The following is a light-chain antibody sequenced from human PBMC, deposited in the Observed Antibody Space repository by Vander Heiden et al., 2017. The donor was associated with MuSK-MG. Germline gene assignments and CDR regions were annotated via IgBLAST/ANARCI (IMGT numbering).Light chain of an antibody. J-gene: IGLJ2*01. V-gene: IGLV3-1*01. CDR1: KLGDKY. CDR3: QAWDSSTVV. Sequence: SYELTPPPPVSVSPGQTASITCSGDKLGDKYACWYQQKPGQSPVLVIYQDSKRPSGIPERFSGSNSGKTATLTISGTQAMDEAYYYCQAWDSSTVVFGGGTKLNVL. CDR2: QDS.